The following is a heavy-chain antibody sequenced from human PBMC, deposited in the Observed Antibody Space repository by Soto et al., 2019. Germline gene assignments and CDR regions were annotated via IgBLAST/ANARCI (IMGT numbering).Heavy chain of an antibody. J-gene: IGHJ6*02. Sequence: QVQLVQSGAEVKKPGASVKVSCKASGYTFTSYDINWVRQATGQGLEWMGWMNPNSGNTGYAQKFQGRVTMTRNTSIRTAYMELSSLRSEDTDVYYCARRYLVGAASYYYYGMDVWGQGNTVTVSS. CDR2: MNPNSGNT. D-gene: IGHD2-15*01. CDR3: ARRYLVGAASYYYYGMDV. V-gene: IGHV1-8*01. CDR1: GYTFTSYD.